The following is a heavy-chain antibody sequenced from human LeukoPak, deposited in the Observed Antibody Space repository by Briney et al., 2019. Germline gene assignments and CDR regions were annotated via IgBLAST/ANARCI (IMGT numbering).Heavy chain of an antibody. CDR3: ARRYSSGSNWFDP. CDR2: ISSGSSYI. Sequence: GGSLRLSCAASGFTFSSYSMNWVRQAPGKGLEWVSSISSGSSYIYYADSVKGRFTISRDNAKNSLYLQMNSLRAEDTAVYYCARRYSSGSNWFDPWGQGTLVTVSS. D-gene: IGHD6-19*01. CDR1: GFTFSSYS. V-gene: IGHV3-21*01. J-gene: IGHJ5*02.